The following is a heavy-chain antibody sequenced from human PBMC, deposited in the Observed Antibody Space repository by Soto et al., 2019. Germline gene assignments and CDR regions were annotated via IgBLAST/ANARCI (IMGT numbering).Heavy chain of an antibody. CDR2: IYWNDDK. Sequence: SGPTLVKPTQTLTLTCTFSGFSLSTSGVGVGWIRQPPGKALEWLALIYWNDDKRYSPSLESSLTITKDTSKNQVVLTMTNMDPVDTATYYCAHRAFSRDGYNFVDPWGQGTLVTVSS. CDR1: GFSLSTSGVG. V-gene: IGHV2-5*01. CDR3: AHRAFSRDGYNFVDP. D-gene: IGHD5-12*01. J-gene: IGHJ5*02.